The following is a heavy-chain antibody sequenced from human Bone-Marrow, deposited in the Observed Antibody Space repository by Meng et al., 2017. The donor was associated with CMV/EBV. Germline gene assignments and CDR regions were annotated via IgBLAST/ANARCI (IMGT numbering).Heavy chain of an antibody. J-gene: IGHJ4*02. CDR1: GGTFSSYT. CDR2: IIPILGIA. D-gene: IGHD5-18*01. Sequence: SVKVSCKASGGTFSSYTISWVRQAPGQGLEWMGRIIPILGIANYAQKFQGRVTITADKSTSTAYMELSSLRSEDTAVYYCAISSKPLQLWFSHFDYWGQGTRVTGSS. CDR3: AISSKPLQLWFSHFDY. V-gene: IGHV1-69*02.